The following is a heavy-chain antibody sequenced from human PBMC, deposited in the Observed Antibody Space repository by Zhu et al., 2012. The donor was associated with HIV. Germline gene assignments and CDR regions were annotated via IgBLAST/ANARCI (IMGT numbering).Heavy chain of an antibody. CDR3: ARFLRYGDSY. J-gene: IGHJ4*02. D-gene: IGHD4-17*01. CDR2: IFYTGST. V-gene: IGHV4-39*07. CDR1: GGFVSRSGYY. Sequence: QVQLQESGPGLVKPSETLSLTCTVSGGFVSRSGYYWGWIRQPPGKGLEWIGNIFYTGSTDYNPSLKSRVTMSLDTSRNQFSLKLTSVTAADTAVYYCARFLRYGDSYWGQGTLVAVS.